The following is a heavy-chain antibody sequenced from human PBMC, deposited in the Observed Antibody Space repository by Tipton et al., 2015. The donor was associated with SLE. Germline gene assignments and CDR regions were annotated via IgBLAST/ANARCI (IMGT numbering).Heavy chain of an antibody. CDR2: IYYSGRT. D-gene: IGHD6-6*01. CDR1: GGPTSSYY. J-gene: IGHJ2*01. Sequence: TLSLTCTVSGGPTSSYYWSWIRQPPGKGLEWLGYIYYSGRTNYNPSLKSRVTISVDTSKNQFSLKLSSVTAADTAVYYCAKRGGYSTSSYYFDLWGRGTLVTVSS. V-gene: IGHV4-59*01. CDR3: AKRGGYSTSSYYFDL.